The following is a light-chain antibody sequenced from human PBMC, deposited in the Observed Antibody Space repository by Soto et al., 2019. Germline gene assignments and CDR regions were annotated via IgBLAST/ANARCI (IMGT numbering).Light chain of an antibody. CDR2: EVS. CDR1: SSDVGGYIY. CDR3: SSYTSSSNPYV. Sequence: QSVLTQPASVSGSPGQSITISCTGTSSDVGGYIYVSWYQQHPGKAPKLMIYEVSNRPSGVSNRFSGSKSGNTASLTISGLQAEDEADYYCSSYTSSSNPYVFGTGTKVTVL. V-gene: IGLV2-14*01. J-gene: IGLJ1*01.